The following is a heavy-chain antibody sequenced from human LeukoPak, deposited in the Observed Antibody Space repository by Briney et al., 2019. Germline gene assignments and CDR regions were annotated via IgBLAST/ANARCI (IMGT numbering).Heavy chain of an antibody. CDR3: AKGIVSHYGFGFDS. CDR2: INGDGSNP. Sequence: GGSLRLSCAASGFTFNSYWMHWVRQVPGKGLVWVSRINGDGSNPSYADSVKGRFAISRDNAKNTLYLQMNSLRAEDTAVYYCAKGIVSHYGFGFDSWGQGTLVTVSS. CDR1: GFTFNSYW. V-gene: IGHV3-74*01. D-gene: IGHD3-10*01. J-gene: IGHJ4*02.